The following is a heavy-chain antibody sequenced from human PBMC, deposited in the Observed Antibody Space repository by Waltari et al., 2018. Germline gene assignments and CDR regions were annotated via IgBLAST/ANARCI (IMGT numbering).Heavy chain of an antibody. CDR3: ASEYSSGWATNH. CDR1: GITFSDHS. Sequence: DVQLVESGGDLVQPGGSLRLSCAASGITFSDHSMNWVRQAPGKGLEWVAYISTRSTSKDYADSVRGRFTISRDNAKNSLYLQMNSLTAEDTGVYYCASEYSSGWATNHWGQGTLVTVSS. V-gene: IGHV3-48*01. J-gene: IGHJ4*02. D-gene: IGHD6-19*01. CDR2: ISTRSTSK.